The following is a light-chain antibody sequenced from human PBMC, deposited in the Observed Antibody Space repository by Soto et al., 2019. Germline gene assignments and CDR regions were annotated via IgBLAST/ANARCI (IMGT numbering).Light chain of an antibody. Sequence: QSVLTQPASVSGSPGQSITISCTGTSSDVGSYNLVSWYQQHPGKAPKLMIYEVSKRPSGVSNRFSGSKSGNTASLTISGLQAEDEADYHCCSYAGSSTSFGTGTKVTVL. CDR1: SSDVGSYNL. V-gene: IGLV2-23*02. CDR2: EVS. J-gene: IGLJ1*01. CDR3: CSYAGSSTS.